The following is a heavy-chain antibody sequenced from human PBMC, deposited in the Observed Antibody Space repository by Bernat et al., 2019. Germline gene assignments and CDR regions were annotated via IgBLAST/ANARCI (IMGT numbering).Heavy chain of an antibody. V-gene: IGHV3-21*01. Sequence: VQLVESGGGLVKPGGSLRLSCAASGFTFSTYNMNWVRQAPGKGLEWVSSISISNNYIYYADSVKGRFTISRDNANNSLYLQMNSLRAEDTAIYYCARDYCSGGNCYPRAPSYYYGMDVWGQGTTVTVSS. J-gene: IGHJ6*02. CDR3: ARDYCSGGNCYPRAPSYYYGMDV. D-gene: IGHD2-15*01. CDR2: ISISNNYI. CDR1: GFTFSTYN.